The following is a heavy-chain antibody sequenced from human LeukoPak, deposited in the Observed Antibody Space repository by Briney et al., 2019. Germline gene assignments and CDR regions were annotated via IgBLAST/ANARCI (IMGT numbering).Heavy chain of an antibody. D-gene: IGHD3-9*01. J-gene: IGHJ4*02. CDR1: GFTFSSYA. CDR3: AALYYDILTGSRG. V-gene: IGHV3-30-3*01. CDR2: ISYDGSNK. Sequence: GGSLRLSCAASGFTFSSYAMHWVRQAPGKGLEWVAVISYDGSNKYYADSVKGRFTISGDNSKNTLYLQMNSLRAEDTAVYYCAALYYDILTGSRGWGQGTLVTVSS.